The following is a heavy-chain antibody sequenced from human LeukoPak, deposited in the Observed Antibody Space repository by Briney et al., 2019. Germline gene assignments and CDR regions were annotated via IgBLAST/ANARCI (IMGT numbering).Heavy chain of an antibody. J-gene: IGHJ4*02. D-gene: IGHD3-22*01. CDR3: ARTDDSSGCSYYFDY. CDR1: GYTFTSYG. V-gene: IGHV1-18*01. CDR2: ISAYNGNT. Sequence: ASVKVSCKASGYTFTSYGISWVRQAPGQGLEWMGWISAYNGNTNYAQKLQGRVTMTTDTSTSTAYMELRSLRSDDTAVYYCARTDDSSGCSYYFDYWGQGTLVTVSS.